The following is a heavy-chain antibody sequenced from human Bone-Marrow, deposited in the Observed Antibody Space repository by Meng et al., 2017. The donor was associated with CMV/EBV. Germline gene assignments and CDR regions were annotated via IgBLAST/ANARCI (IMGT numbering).Heavy chain of an antibody. Sequence: GGSLRLSCAASGFTFSSYWMSWVRQAPGKGLEWVANIKQDGSEKYYVDPVKGRFTISRDNAKNSLYLQMNSLRAEDTAVYYCARLLPDPQWELVIDAFDIWGQATMATVSS. V-gene: IGHV3-7*01. CDR1: GFTFSSYW. CDR2: IKQDGSEK. J-gene: IGHJ3*02. CDR3: ARLLPDPQWELVIDAFDI. D-gene: IGHD1-26*01.